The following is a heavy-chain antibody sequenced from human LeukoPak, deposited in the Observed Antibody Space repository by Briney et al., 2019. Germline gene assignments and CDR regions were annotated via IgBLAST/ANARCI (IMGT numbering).Heavy chain of an antibody. CDR1: GGTFSSYA. J-gene: IGHJ4*02. CDR2: INAGNGNT. Sequence: ASVKVSCKASGGTFSSYAISWVRQAPGQGLEWMGWINAGNGNTKYSQKFQGRVTITRDTSASTAYMELSSLRSEDTAVYYCARDGEWELLPFDYWGQGTLVTVSS. D-gene: IGHD1-26*01. CDR3: ARDGEWELLPFDY. V-gene: IGHV1-3*01.